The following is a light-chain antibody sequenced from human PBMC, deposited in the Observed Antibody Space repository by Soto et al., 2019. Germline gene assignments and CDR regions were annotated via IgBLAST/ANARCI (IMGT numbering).Light chain of an antibody. CDR3: QQANSFPIT. V-gene: IGKV1-12*01. CDR2: EAT. CDR1: QGLKF. J-gene: IGKJ5*01. Sequence: DIQITQSPSSVSASVGDTVTITCRASQGLKFLAWYQQKPGKAPRLLIYEATNLQSGVPPRFSGSGSGTDFTLTISSLQPEDFATYFCQQANSFPITFGQGTDWRL.